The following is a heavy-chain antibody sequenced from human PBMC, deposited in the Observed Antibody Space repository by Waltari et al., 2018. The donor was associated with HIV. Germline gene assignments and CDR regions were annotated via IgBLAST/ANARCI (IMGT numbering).Heavy chain of an antibody. Sequence: QVHLVESGGTVVQPGKSLRLSCVTDGFTLTDYAMSWFRQTPGGGLKGVEILWPNENTRFCAPFVRGRFSISRENTKKTVFLQMRALRADDTGVYFCARQGNTGTYFGGHRWGRGT. D-gene: IGHD3-10*01. CDR1: GFTLTDYA. V-gene: IGHV3-33*01. CDR3: ARQGNTGTYFGGHR. J-gene: IGHJ4*02. CDR2: LWPNENTR.